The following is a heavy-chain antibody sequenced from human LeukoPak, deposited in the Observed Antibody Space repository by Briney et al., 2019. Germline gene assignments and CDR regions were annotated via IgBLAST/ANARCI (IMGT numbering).Heavy chain of an antibody. CDR1: GFTFSSYA. CDR2: IRYVGSKK. Sequence: GGSLRLSCAASGFTFSSYAMHWVRQAPGKGLEWVAFIRYVGSKKYYADSVRGRFTISRDNSKNTLYLQMNSLRAEDTAMYYCANGPHYNILTGFYKVRSHLDYWGQGTLVTVSS. CDR3: ANGPHYNILTGFYKVRSHLDY. V-gene: IGHV3-30*02. D-gene: IGHD3-9*01. J-gene: IGHJ4*02.